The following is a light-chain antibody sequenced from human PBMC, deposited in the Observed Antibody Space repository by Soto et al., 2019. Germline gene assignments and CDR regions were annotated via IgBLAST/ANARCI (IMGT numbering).Light chain of an antibody. CDR2: DAS. J-gene: IGKJ1*01. V-gene: IGKV3-11*01. CDR1: HTVFSS. Sequence: EIVLTQSPATLSLSPGERATLSCRASHTVFSSLAWYQQRPGQVPTLLIYDASNRATGIPARFSGSGSGTDFTLTISSLEPEDFAVYYCQQRSSWWTFGQGTKVEIK. CDR3: QQRSSWWT.